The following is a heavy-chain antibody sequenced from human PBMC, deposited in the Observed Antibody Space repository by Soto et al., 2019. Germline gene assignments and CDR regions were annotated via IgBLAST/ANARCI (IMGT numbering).Heavy chain of an antibody. CDR2: ISSSSSYI. Sequence: PGGSLRLSCAASGFTFSSYSMNWVRQAPGKGLEWVSSISSSSSYIYYADSVKGRFTISRDNAKNSLYLQMNSLRAEDTAVYYCARDNGDYGWYFDLWGRGTLVTVSS. CDR1: GFTFSSYS. CDR3: ARDNGDYGWYFDL. D-gene: IGHD4-17*01. V-gene: IGHV3-21*01. J-gene: IGHJ2*01.